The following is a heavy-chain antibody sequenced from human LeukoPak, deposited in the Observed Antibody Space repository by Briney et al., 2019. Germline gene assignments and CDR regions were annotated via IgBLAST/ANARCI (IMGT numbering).Heavy chain of an antibody. V-gene: IGHV3-23*01. CDR3: AKDLRSGYGDSPG. CDR2: ISGSGVST. J-gene: IGHJ4*02. D-gene: IGHD3-3*01. CDR1: GFTFSSYA. Sequence: PGGSLRLSCAASGFTFSSYAMNWVRQAPGKGLEWVSAISGSGVSTYYADSVKGRFTISRDNSKNTLYLQMDSLRAEDTAVYYCAKDLRSGYGDSPGGGQGILVTVS.